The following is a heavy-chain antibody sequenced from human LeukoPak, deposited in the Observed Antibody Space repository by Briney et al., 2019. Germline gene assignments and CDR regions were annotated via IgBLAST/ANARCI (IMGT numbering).Heavy chain of an antibody. CDR2: IKSDGSGT. CDR1: GFTLMGYW. V-gene: IGHV3-74*01. Sequence: GGSLRLSCAASGFTLMGYWMHWVRQVPGKGLLWVSRIKSDGSGTSYVDSVKGRFTISRDNAKNAVYLQMNSLRGEDTAVYYCVREMATGVDAFDIWGQGTMFTVFS. CDR3: VREMATGVDAFDI. D-gene: IGHD5-24*01. J-gene: IGHJ3*02.